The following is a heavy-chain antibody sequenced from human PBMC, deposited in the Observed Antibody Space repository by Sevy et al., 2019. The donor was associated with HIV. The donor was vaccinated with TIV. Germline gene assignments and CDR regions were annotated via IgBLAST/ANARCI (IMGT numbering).Heavy chain of an antibody. J-gene: IGHJ6*02. CDR1: GYTFTTYC. D-gene: IGHD1-26*01. Sequence: ASVKVSCKASGYTFTTYCIHWVRQAPGEGLEWMGLIDPSGSTRYAQKFQGRVSMTGDTSTTTLYMELSSLTSEDTAVYYCARDRDLSGSYLEYYYYAMDVWGQGTTVTVSS. CDR2: IDPSGST. CDR3: ARDRDLSGSYLEYYYYAMDV. V-gene: IGHV1-46*01.